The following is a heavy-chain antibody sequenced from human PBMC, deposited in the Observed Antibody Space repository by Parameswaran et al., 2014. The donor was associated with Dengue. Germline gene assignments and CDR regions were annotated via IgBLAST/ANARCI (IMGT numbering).Heavy chain of an antibody. CDR2: IIPIFGTA. V-gene: IGHV1-69*01. CDR3: AGARGGDLWDIVVVPAAMVVGYFQH. Sequence: WVRQAPGQGLEWMGGIIPIFGTANYAQKFQGRVTITADESTSTAYMELSSLRSEDTAVYYCAGARGGDLWDIVVVPAAMVVGYFQHWGQGTLVTVSS. J-gene: IGHJ1*01. D-gene: IGHD2-2*01.